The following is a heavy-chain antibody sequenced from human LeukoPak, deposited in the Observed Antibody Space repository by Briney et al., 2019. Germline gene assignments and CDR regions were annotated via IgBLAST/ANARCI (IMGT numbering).Heavy chain of an antibody. Sequence: TGGSLRLSCAASGFTFSSYAMSWVHQAPGKGLEWVSAISGSGGSTYYADSVKGRFTISRDNSKNTLYLQMNSLRAEDTAVYYCATKVGPMVRVDYWGQGTLVTVSS. CDR1: GFTFSSYA. J-gene: IGHJ4*02. CDR2: ISGSGGST. V-gene: IGHV3-23*01. D-gene: IGHD3-10*01. CDR3: ATKVGPMVRVDY.